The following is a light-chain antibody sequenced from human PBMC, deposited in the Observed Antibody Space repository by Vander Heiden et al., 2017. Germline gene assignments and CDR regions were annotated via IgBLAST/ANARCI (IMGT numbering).Light chain of an antibody. CDR3: QIWGTGWV. Sequence: QLVLTQSPSASASLGASVKLTCTLSSGHSSYAIASHQHPPATARRTLIKLNSHGSHHKGEGIPGRFSGSSSGAGRYLTISSRQSGDEADFYCQIWGTGWVFGGGTKLTVL. CDR1: SGHSSYA. V-gene: IGLV4-69*01. J-gene: IGLJ3*02. CDR2: LNSHGSH.